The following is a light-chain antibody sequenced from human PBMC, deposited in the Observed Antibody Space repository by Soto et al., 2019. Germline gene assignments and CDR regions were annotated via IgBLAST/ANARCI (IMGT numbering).Light chain of an antibody. Sequence: PGERDTLSCRASQSVSSYLAWYQQKPGQAPRLLIYDASNSATGIPARFSGSGSGTDFTLTISSLEPEDFAVYYCQQRSNWPPVTFGRGTKVEIK. J-gene: IGKJ4*01. V-gene: IGKV3-11*01. CDR2: DAS. CDR3: QQRSNWPPVT. CDR1: QSVSSY.